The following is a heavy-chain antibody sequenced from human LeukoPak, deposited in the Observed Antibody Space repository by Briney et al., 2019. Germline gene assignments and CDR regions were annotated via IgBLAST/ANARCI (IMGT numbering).Heavy chain of an antibody. D-gene: IGHD6-13*01. CDR3: ASRIKEIAAAGTIGAFDI. V-gene: IGHV3-30*03. J-gene: IGHJ3*02. CDR1: GFSFKDYN. CDR2: ITYDGSNK. Sequence: GGSLRLSCAASGFSFKDYNIRWVRQAPGKGLEWVAVITYDGSNKYYTDSVRGRFTISRDNAKNSLYLQMNSLRAEDTAVYYCASRIKEIAAAGTIGAFDIWGQGTMVTVSS.